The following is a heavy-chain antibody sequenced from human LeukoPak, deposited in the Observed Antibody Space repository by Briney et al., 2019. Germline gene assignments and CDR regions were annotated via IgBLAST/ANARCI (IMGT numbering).Heavy chain of an antibody. Sequence: GGSLRLSCAASGFTFSSYEMNWVRQAPGKGLEWVSAISGSGDYTYYADSVKGRFTISRDNSKNTLYLQMNSLRAEDTAVYYCAKSSRGVGATTLDYWGQGTLVTVSS. D-gene: IGHD1-26*01. J-gene: IGHJ4*02. V-gene: IGHV3-23*01. CDR1: GFTFSSYE. CDR3: AKSSRGVGATTLDY. CDR2: ISGSGDYT.